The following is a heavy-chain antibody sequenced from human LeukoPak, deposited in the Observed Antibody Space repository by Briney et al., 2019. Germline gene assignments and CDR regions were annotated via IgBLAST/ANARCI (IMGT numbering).Heavy chain of an antibody. D-gene: IGHD3/OR15-3a*01. J-gene: IGHJ4*02. Sequence: PSETLSLTCTVSGVSISDYYWSWIRQPPGKGLEWIGYIYYSGTTNYNPSLKSRVAISVDTSKNQFSLKLSSVTAADTAVYYCVRRRDLFDYWGQGTLVTVSS. CDR3: VRRRDLFDY. V-gene: IGHV4-59*01. CDR1: GVSISDYY. CDR2: IYYSGTT.